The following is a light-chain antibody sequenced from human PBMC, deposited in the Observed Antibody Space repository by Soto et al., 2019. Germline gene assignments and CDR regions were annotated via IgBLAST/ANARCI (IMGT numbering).Light chain of an antibody. J-gene: IGLJ3*02. CDR3: LVLYTGGKV. CDR1: TGTVTSGQY. V-gene: IGLV7-46*01. Sequence: QAVVTQEPSMTVSPGGTVTLTCGSSTGTVTSGQYPSWFQQKPGQAPRPLIYDTSDKSSWTPARFSGSLRGGKAALTLSGAEAEDEAEYYGLVLYTGGKVFGAGTKLTVL. CDR2: DTS.